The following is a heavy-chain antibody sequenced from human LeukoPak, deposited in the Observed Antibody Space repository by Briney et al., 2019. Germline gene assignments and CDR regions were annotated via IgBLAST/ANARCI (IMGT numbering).Heavy chain of an antibody. CDR3: ASAYCSSTSCLDHWLDP. Sequence: ASVKVSCKASGYTFTGYYMHWVRQAPGQGLEWMGRINPNSGGTNYAQKFQGRVTMTRDTSISTAYMELSSLRSEDTAVYYCASAYCSSTSCLDHWLDPWGQGTLVTVSS. J-gene: IGHJ5*02. CDR2: INPNSGGT. D-gene: IGHD2-2*01. V-gene: IGHV1-2*06. CDR1: GYTFTGYY.